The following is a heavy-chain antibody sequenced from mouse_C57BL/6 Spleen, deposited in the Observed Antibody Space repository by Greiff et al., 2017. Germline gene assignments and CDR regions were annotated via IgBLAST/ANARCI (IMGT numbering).Heavy chain of an antibody. D-gene: IGHD1-3*01. V-gene: IGHV3-6*01. CDR2: ISYDGSN. J-gene: IGHJ2*01. Sequence: EVQLQESGPGLVKPSQSLSLTCSVTGYSITSGYYWNWIRQFPGNKLEWMGYISYDGSNNYNPSLNNRISITRDTSKNQFFLKLNSVSTEDTATYYCASIRVGFDDWGQGTTLTVSS. CDR1: GYSITSGYY. CDR3: ASIRVGFDD.